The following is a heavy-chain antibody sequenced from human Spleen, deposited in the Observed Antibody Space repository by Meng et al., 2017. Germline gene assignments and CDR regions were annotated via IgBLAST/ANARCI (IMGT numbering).Heavy chain of an antibody. J-gene: IGHJ4*02. V-gene: IGHV3-11*04. CDR3: ARDLGGIFAY. CDR2: ITNSGTSM. Sequence: GESLKISCAGSGFTFSDYYMSWIRQAPGKGLEWIAYITNSGTSMYYADSVKGRFTISRDNAKNTLYLQMNSLRVEDTAVYYCARDLGGIFAYWGQGALVTVSS. CDR1: GFTFSDYY. D-gene: IGHD6-13*01.